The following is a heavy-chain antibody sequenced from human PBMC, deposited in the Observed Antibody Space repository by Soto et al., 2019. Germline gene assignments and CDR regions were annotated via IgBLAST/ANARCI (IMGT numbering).Heavy chain of an antibody. CDR2: INPSGGST. CDR3: ARGTVVTPRLTWFDP. CDR1: GYTFTSYY. V-gene: IGHV1-46*01. J-gene: IGHJ5*02. D-gene: IGHD2-21*02. Sequence: QVQLVQSGAEVKKPGASVKVSCKASGYTFTSYYMHWVRQAPGQGLGWMGIINPSGGSTSYAQKFQGRVTMTRDTSTSTVYMELSSLRSEDTAVYYCARGTVVTPRLTWFDPWGQGTLVTVSS.